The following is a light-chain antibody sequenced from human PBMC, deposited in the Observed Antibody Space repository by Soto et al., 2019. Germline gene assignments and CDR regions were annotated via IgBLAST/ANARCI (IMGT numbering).Light chain of an antibody. CDR1: QTISNW. Sequence: DIRWIKTNSPLSASVGDRVTITCRASQTISNWLAWYQVKPGKAPEVLMHDASSLESGVPSRFSGRGSGTEFTLAISMQQADDLTNYCCQADYFQWTFGQGTKVAIK. V-gene: IGKV1-5*01. J-gene: IGKJ1*01. CDR2: DAS. CDR3: QADYFQWT.